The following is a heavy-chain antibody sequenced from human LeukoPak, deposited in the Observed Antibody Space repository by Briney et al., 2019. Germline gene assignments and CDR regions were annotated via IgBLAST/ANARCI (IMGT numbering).Heavy chain of an antibody. CDR2: ISSSSSYI. CDR3: ARDRVMIKDQLDY. Sequence: GGSLRLSCAASGYTFSSYSMNWVRQAPGKGLEWVSSISSSSSYIYYADSVKGRFTISRDNAKNSLYLQMNSLRAEDTAVYYCARDRVMIKDQLDYWGQGTLVTVSS. D-gene: IGHD3-9*01. J-gene: IGHJ4*02. CDR1: GYTFSSYS. V-gene: IGHV3-21*01.